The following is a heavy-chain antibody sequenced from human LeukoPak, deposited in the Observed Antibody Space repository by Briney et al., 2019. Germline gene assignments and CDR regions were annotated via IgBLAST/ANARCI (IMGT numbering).Heavy chain of an antibody. Sequence: GGSLRLSCAASGFTFSSYSMNWVRRAPGKGLEWVSSISSSSSYIYYADSVKGRFTISRDNAKNSLYLQMNSLRAEDTAVYYCARGRYCSSTSCYSYGMDGGCRGTTVTVSS. J-gene: IGHJ6*04. V-gene: IGHV3-21*01. CDR1: GFTFSSYS. CDR2: ISSSSSYI. D-gene: IGHD2-2*01. CDR3: ARGRYCSSTSCYSYGMDG.